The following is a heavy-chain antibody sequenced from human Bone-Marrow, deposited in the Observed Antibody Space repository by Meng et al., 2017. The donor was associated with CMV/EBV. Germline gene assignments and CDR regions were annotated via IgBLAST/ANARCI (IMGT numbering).Heavy chain of an antibody. V-gene: IGHV3-11*06. CDR1: GFTFSDYY. J-gene: IGHJ4*02. D-gene: IGHD7-27*01. CDR3: VRGVAESLGWEMGY. Sequence: QGQLGESGGGVVKPGGALRLSCAASGFTFSDYYMSWIRQAPGKGLEWVSYISSSSSYTNYADSVKGRFTISRDNAKNSLYLQMNSLRAEDTAVYFCVRGVAESLGWEMGYWGQGALVTVSS. CDR2: ISSSSSYT.